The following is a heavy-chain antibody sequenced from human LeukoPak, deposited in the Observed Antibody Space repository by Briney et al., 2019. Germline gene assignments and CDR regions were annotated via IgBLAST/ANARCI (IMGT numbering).Heavy chain of an antibody. V-gene: IGHV1-69*06. Sequence: ASVKVSCKASGGTFSSYAISWVRQAPGQGLEWMGGIIPIFGTANYAQKFQGRVTITADKSTSTAYMELSSLRSEDTAVYYCAKWFGELNWFDPWGQGTLVTVSS. CDR2: IIPIFGTA. CDR1: GGTFSSYA. CDR3: AKWFGELNWFDP. D-gene: IGHD3-10*01. J-gene: IGHJ5*02.